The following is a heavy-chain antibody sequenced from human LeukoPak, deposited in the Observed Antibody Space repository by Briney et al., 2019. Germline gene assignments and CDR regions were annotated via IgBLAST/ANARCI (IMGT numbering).Heavy chain of an antibody. J-gene: IGHJ4*02. Sequence: LSETLSLTCTVSGGSIRSSSYYWGWIRQPPGKGLDWIGSIYYSGSTYYNPSLKSRVTISGDTSENQFSLKLSSMTAPNPAVSSRPRLLTEYSSSSGDYWGRGTLVTVSS. D-gene: IGHD6-6*01. CDR2: IYYSGST. V-gene: IGHV4-39*01. CDR1: GGSIRSSSYY. CDR3: PRLLTEYSSSSGDY.